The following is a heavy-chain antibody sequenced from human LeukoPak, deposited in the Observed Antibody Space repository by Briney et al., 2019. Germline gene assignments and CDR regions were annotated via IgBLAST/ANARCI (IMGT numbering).Heavy chain of an antibody. V-gene: IGHV3-23*01. J-gene: IGHJ4*02. Sequence: GGSLRLSCATSGFTFSSYAMSWVRQAPGKGLEWVSAISGSGGSTYYADSVKGRFTISRDNSKNTLYLQMNSLRAEDTAVYYCAKVTADPMVPLYYFDYWGQGTLVTVSS. D-gene: IGHD4/OR15-4a*01. CDR1: GFTFSSYA. CDR2: ISGSGGST. CDR3: AKVTADPMVPLYYFDY.